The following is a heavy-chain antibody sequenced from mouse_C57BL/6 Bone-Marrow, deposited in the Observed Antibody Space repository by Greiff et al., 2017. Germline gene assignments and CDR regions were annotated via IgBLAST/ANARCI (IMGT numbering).Heavy chain of an antibody. CDR1: GYTFTSYW. V-gene: IGHV1-64*01. D-gene: IGHD3-2*02. CDR3: ARQLRLRFYWYFDG. CDR2: IHPNSGST. J-gene: IGHJ1*03. Sequence: VQLQQSGAELVKPGASVKLSCKASGYTFTSYWMHWVKQRPGQGLEWIGMIHPNSGSTNYNEKFKSKATLTVDKSSSTAYMQLSSLTSEDSAVYYCARQLRLRFYWYFDGWGTGTTVTVSS.